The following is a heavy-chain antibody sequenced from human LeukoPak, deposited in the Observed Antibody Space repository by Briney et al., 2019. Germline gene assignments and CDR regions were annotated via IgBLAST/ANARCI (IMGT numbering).Heavy chain of an antibody. V-gene: IGHV1-18*01. CDR1: GFGLTDYG. Sequence: GASVKVSCKASGFGLTDYGISWVRQAPGRGLEWVGWTSGDNTKANNAQKFQDRVFFTTDTSTSTAYMDLKSLSSDDSAVYYCARAFDQVWGRARRLDYWGQGTLVTVSS. D-gene: IGHD3-16*01. J-gene: IGHJ4*02. CDR2: TSGDNTKA. CDR3: ARAFDQVWGRARRLDY.